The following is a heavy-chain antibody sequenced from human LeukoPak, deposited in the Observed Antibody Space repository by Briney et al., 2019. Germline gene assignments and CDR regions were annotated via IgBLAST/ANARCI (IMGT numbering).Heavy chain of an antibody. D-gene: IGHD3-3*01. CDR2: IYYSGST. Sequence: SETLSLTCTVSGGSISSSSYYWGWIRQPPGKGLEWIGSIYYSGSTYYNPSLKSRVTISVDTSKNQFSLKLSSVTAADTAVYYCARGDYDFWSGQGPWFDPWGQGTLVTVSS. CDR3: ARGDYDFWSGQGPWFDP. J-gene: IGHJ5*02. CDR1: GGSISSSSYY. V-gene: IGHV4-39*01.